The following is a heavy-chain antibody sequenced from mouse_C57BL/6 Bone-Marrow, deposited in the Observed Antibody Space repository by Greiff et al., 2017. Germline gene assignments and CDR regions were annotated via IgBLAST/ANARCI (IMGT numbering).Heavy chain of an antibody. Sequence: EVQLQESGGGLVQPGGSMKLSCAASGFTFSDAWMDWVRQSPEKGLEWVAEIRNKANNHATYYAESVKGRFTISRDDSKSSVYLQMNSLRAEDTGIYYCTRLWGDYFDYWGQGTTLTVSS. CDR3: TRLWGDYFDY. D-gene: IGHD4-1*01. CDR2: IRNKANNHAT. J-gene: IGHJ2*01. CDR1: GFTFSDAW. V-gene: IGHV6-6*01.